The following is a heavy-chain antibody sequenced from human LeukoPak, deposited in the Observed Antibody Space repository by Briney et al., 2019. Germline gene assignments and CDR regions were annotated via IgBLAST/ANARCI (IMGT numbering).Heavy chain of an antibody. V-gene: IGHV3-23*01. J-gene: IGHJ4*02. CDR2: ISGSGDKT. Sequence: PSETLSLTCTVSGGSISSYYWNWIRQPPGKGLEWVSVISGSGDKTYYADSVKGRFTISRDNSKNTLYLQMNSLRAEDTAVYFCAKDRSLNGGNSNGYFDYWGQGALVTVSS. CDR3: AKDRSLNGGNSNGYFDY. CDR1: GGSISSYY. D-gene: IGHD4-23*01.